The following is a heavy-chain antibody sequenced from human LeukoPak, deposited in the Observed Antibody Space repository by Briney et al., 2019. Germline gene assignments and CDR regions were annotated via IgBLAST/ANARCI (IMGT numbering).Heavy chain of an antibody. CDR2: ISSSGTTI. CDR1: GFTFSDYY. Sequence: KAGWSLRLSCAASGFTFSDYYMSWIRQAPGKGLEWVSYISSSGTTIYYADSVKGRFTISRDSAKNSLYLQMNSLRAEDTAVYYCARGGHSSDYYESSDYPLDYWGQGTLVTVSS. CDR3: ARGGHSSDYYESSDYPLDY. D-gene: IGHD3-22*01. V-gene: IGHV3-11*01. J-gene: IGHJ4*02.